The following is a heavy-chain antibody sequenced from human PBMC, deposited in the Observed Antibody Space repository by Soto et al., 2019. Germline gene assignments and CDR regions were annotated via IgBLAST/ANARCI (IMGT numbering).Heavy chain of an antibody. V-gene: IGHV1-69*13. Sequence: ASVKVSCKASGGTFSSYAISWVRQAPGQGLEWMGGIIPIFGTANYAQKFQGRVTITADESTSTAYMELSSLRSEDTAVYYCARDPGAAAGDRYYYGMDVWGQGTTVTVSS. CDR1: GGTFSSYA. CDR3: ARDPGAAAGDRYYYGMDV. D-gene: IGHD6-13*01. CDR2: IIPIFGTA. J-gene: IGHJ6*02.